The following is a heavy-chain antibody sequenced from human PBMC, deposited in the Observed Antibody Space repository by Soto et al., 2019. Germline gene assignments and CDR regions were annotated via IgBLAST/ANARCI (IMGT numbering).Heavy chain of an antibody. CDR1: GGTFSSYT. J-gene: IGHJ5*02. D-gene: IGHD1-20*01. V-gene: IGHV1-69*08. Sequence: QVQLVQSGAEVKKPGSSVKVSCKASGGTFSSYTISWVRQAPGQGLEWMGRIIPILGIANYAQKFQGRVTITADKPTSTAYMELSSLRSEDTAVYYCARDEVTGTSGWFDPWGQGTLVTVSS. CDR2: IIPILGIA. CDR3: ARDEVTGTSGWFDP.